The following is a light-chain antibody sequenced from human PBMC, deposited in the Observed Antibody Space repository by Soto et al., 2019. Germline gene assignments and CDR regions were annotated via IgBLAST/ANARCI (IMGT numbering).Light chain of an antibody. CDR3: QQRTNWSWT. CDR2: DAS. J-gene: IGKJ1*01. V-gene: IGKV3-11*01. Sequence: EIVLTQSPATLSLSPGERATLSCRASQNVRFYLAWYQQKPGQTPRLLIYDASKRASGIPARFSGSGSGTDFTLTISRLEPEDFAVNYCQQRTNWSWTFGRGTKVEVK. CDR1: QNVRFY.